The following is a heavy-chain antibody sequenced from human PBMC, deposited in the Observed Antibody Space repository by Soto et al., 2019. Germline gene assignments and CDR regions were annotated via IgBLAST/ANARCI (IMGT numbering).Heavy chain of an antibody. Sequence: EVQLVESGGGLVQPGGSLRLSCAASRFTFSTYWMTWVRLTPGKGLEWVANIHQDGNEKYYMYSVKGRFTISRDNAKNSLYLQMTSLRAEDTAVYYCAGGNALDVWGQGTTVTVSS. V-gene: IGHV3-7*01. CDR3: AGGNALDV. CDR1: RFTFSTYW. J-gene: IGHJ6*02. CDR2: IHQDGNEK.